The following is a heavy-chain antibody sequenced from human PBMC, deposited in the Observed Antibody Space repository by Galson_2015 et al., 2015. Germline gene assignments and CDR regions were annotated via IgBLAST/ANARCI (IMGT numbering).Heavy chain of an antibody. D-gene: IGHD3-10*01. CDR2: IDAGAGNT. CDR3: ARDLGSTGF. Sequence: SVKVSCKASGYTFTTSAMHWVRQAPGQRLEWMGWIDAGAGNTKYSQKFQGRVTITRDTSATTVYMDLRSLTSDDTAVYHCARDLGSTGFWGQGTLVTVSS. CDR1: GYTFTTSA. V-gene: IGHV1-3*01. J-gene: IGHJ4*02.